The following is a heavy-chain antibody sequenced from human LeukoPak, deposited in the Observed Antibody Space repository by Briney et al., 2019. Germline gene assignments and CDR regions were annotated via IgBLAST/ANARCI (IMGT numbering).Heavy chain of an antibody. Sequence: SETLSLTCTVSGGSISNYYWSWIRQPPGKGLEWIGYIYQSGSTDYNPSLKSRVTISVDTSKNQFSLKLSSVTAADTAVYYCARGHLYCSSTSCYPEYFQHWGQGTLVTVSS. V-gene: IGHV4-59*01. CDR1: GGSISNYY. CDR2: IYQSGST. J-gene: IGHJ1*01. CDR3: ARGHLYCSSTSCYPEYFQH. D-gene: IGHD2-2*01.